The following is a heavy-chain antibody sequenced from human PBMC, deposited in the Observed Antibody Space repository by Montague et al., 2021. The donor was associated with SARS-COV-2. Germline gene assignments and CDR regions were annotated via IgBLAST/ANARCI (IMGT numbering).Heavy chain of an antibody. V-gene: IGHV4-39*01. CDR2: FFYGGFT. CDR1: GFSITSSLYY. CDR3: ARRQNPDY. D-gene: IGHD1-14*01. Sequence: SETLSLTCTVPGFSITSSLYYWGWLRQPPGKGLEWIGSFFYGGFTYFTPSLKSRVTISAATSQNQFSLRLTSVTAADTAVYYCARRQNPDYWGHGTLVTVSS. J-gene: IGHJ4*01.